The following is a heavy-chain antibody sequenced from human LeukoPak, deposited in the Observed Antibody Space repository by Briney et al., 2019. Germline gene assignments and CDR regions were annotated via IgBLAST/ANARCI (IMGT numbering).Heavy chain of an antibody. CDR2: INPKNGGT. J-gene: IGHJ6*03. V-gene: IGHV1-2*02. CDR3: ARDPSNRYYTDV. CDR1: GYTFTTYY. Sequence: GASVTVSCKPSGYTFTTYYLDWVRQAPGQGLEWMGWINPKNGGTNYAQKFQGRFTMTRDTSINTAYMELSGLTSDDTAVYYCARDPSNRYYTDVWGIGTTVTVSS. D-gene: IGHD1-14*01.